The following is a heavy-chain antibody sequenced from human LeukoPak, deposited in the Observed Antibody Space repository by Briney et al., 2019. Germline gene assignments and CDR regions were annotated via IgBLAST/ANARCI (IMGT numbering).Heavy chain of an antibody. J-gene: IGHJ4*02. Sequence: GASVKVSCKASGYTFTSYYMHWVRQAPGQGLEWMGIINPSGGSTSYAQKFQGRVTMTRDMSTSTVYMELSSLRSEDTAVYYCARGGYSGSYYRGEGFDYWGQGTLVTVSS. CDR3: ARGGYSGSYYRGEGFDY. CDR1: GYTFTSYY. CDR2: INPSGGST. V-gene: IGHV1-46*01. D-gene: IGHD1-26*01.